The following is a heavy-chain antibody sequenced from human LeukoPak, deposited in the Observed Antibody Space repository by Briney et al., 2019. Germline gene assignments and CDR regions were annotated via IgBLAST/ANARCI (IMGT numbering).Heavy chain of an antibody. V-gene: IGHV4-39*07. D-gene: IGHD2-8*01. Sequence: KPSETLSLTCTVSGGSVSSSTYYWSWIRQPPGKGLEWIGEINHSGSTNYNPSLRSRVTISVDTSKNQFSLKLSSVTAADTAVYYCAREGGRYCTNGVCHFDYWGQGTLVTVSS. J-gene: IGHJ4*02. CDR2: INHSGST. CDR3: AREGGRYCTNGVCHFDY. CDR1: GGSVSSSTYY.